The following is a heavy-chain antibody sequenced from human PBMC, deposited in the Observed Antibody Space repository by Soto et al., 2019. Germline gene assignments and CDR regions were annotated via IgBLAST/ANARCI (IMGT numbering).Heavy chain of an antibody. CDR2: IKQDGSEK. CDR1: GFTFSSYW. V-gene: IGHV3-7*01. CDR3: ARANQDIVVVVAATLDY. J-gene: IGHJ4*02. D-gene: IGHD2-15*01. Sequence: GGSLRLSCAASGFTFSSYWMSWVRQAPGKGLEWVANIKQDGSEKYYVDSVKGRFTISRDNAKNSLYLQMNSLRAEDTAVYYCARANQDIVVVVAATLDYWGQGTLVTVSS.